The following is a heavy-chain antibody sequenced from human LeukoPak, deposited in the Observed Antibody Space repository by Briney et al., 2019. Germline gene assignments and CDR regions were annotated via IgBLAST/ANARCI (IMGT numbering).Heavy chain of an antibody. Sequence: PSETLSLTCTVSGGSISRSDYYWGWIRQPPGKGLEWIGSIYHSGSTYYNPSLKSPVTISADTSKNQFSLKLSSVTAADTAVYYCARGRFLEWLHPPFDYWGQGTLVTVSS. CDR2: IYHSGST. V-gene: IGHV4-39*07. D-gene: IGHD3-3*01. CDR1: GGSISRSDYY. J-gene: IGHJ4*02. CDR3: ARGRFLEWLHPPFDY.